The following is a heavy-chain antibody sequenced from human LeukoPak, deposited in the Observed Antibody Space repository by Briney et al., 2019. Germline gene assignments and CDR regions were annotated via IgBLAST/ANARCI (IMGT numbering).Heavy chain of an antibody. CDR2: IRYDGSNK. CDR1: GFTFSSYG. Sequence: GGSLRLSCAASGFTFSSYGMHWVRQAPGKGLGWVAFIRYDGSNKYYADSVKGRFTISRDNSKNTLYLQMNSLRAEDTAVYYCAKAPPTDIVVVPARGAFDYWGQGTLVTVSS. J-gene: IGHJ4*02. D-gene: IGHD2-2*01. CDR3: AKAPPTDIVVVPARGAFDY. V-gene: IGHV3-30*02.